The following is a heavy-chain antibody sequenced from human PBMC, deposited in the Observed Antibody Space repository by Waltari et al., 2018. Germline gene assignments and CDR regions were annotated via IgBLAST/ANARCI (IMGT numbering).Heavy chain of an antibody. D-gene: IGHD5-12*01. V-gene: IGHV4-34*01. CDR1: GGSFSSYY. CDR2: INHAGNI. CDR3: ARISGLDYATPM. Sequence: QVQLQQWGAGLLKPSETLSLTCGVRGGSFSSYYWSWIRQSPGKGLDWIGEINHAGNIHYNPSLKSRVTMSIDTARKQFSLEVKSVIAADTAVYFCARISGLDYATPMWGLGTVVTVSS. J-gene: IGHJ3*01.